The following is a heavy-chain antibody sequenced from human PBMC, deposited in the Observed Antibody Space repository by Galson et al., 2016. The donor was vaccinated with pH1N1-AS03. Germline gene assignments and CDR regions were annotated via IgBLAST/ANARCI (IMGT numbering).Heavy chain of an antibody. J-gene: IGHJ3*02. Sequence: SLRLSCAASGFTFSRHCMTWVRQAPGKGLEWVANINRDGSEKDYLDSVKGRFTISRDDASNSLYLQMNSLRAEDTAMYYCARDLGYGIKGYGFDIWGQGTMVTVSS. CDR3: ARDLGYGIKGYGFDI. V-gene: IGHV3-7*01. D-gene: IGHD5-12*01. CDR1: GFTFSRHC. CDR2: INRDGSEK.